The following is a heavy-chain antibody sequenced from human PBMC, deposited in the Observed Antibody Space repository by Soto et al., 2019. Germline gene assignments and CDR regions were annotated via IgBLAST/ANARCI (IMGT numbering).Heavy chain of an antibody. J-gene: IGHJ6*02. CDR3: ARPHDYIWWSHRTIESYDMDV. CDR1: GCTFTSYD. V-gene: IGHV1-8*01. D-gene: IGHD3-16*02. Sequence: ASVKVSCKASGCTFTSYDITWVRLASGQGLEWRGWLNPNSGRIAYLQKLQGGVTRTRSTSIGTAYMELSSLRAEDTAAYYWARPHDYIWWSHRTIESYDMDVWG. CDR2: LNPNSGRI.